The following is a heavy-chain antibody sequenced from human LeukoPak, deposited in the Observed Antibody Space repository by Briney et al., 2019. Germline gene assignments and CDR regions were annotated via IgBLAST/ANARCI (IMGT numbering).Heavy chain of an antibody. D-gene: IGHD3-10*01. CDR2: IYPGDSGT. CDR3: ARTLRRLLWFGESYYYYGMDV. V-gene: IGHV5-51*01. J-gene: IGHJ6*02. Sequence: GESLKISCKGSGYSFTSYWIGWVRQMPGKGLEWMGIIYPGDSGTRYSPSFQGQVTISAGKSISTAYLQWSSLKASDTAMYYCARTLRRLLWFGESYYYYGMDVWGQGTTVTVSS. CDR1: GYSFTSYW.